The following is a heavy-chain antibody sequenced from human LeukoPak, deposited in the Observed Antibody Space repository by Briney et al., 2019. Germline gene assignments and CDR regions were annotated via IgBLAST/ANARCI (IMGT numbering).Heavy chain of an antibody. CDR2: IYYSGST. CDR3: ARVIGDYSYYFDY. Sequence: SETLSLTCTVSGGSISCGDYYWSWIRQPPGKGLEWIGYIYYSGSTYYNPSLKSRVTISVDTSKNQFSLKLSSVTAADTAVYYCARVIGDYSYYFDYWGQGTLVTVSS. J-gene: IGHJ4*02. D-gene: IGHD4-17*01. V-gene: IGHV4-30-4*01. CDR1: GGSISCGDYY.